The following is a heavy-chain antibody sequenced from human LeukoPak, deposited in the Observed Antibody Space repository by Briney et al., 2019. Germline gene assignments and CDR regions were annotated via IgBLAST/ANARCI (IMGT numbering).Heavy chain of an antibody. J-gene: IGHJ5*02. CDR3: ARGPRNDP. D-gene: IGHD1-14*01. CDR2: VHPDSGNT. Sequence: ASVKVSCKTSGYPFSTWEINWVRQAAGQGLEWLGWVHPDSGNTDYAQKFRGRVTMSRDTSTSTAYMELSGLSLDDTAVYFCARGPRNDPWGQGTLVTVSS. CDR1: GYPFSTWE. V-gene: IGHV1-8*01.